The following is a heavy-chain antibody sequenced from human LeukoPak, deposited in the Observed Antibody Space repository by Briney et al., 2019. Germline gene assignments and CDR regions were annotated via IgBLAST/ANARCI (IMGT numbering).Heavy chain of an antibody. D-gene: IGHD6-13*01. CDR1: GFTFSSYG. Sequence: PGGSLRLSCAASGFTFSSYGMHWVRQAPGKGLEWVAFIRYDGSNKYYADSVKGRFTISRDNSKSTLYLQMNSLRHEDTAVYYCARLSSAGAALGSDLDSWGQGTLVIVSS. CDR3: ARLSSAGAALGSDLDS. V-gene: IGHV3-30*02. J-gene: IGHJ4*02. CDR2: IRYDGSNK.